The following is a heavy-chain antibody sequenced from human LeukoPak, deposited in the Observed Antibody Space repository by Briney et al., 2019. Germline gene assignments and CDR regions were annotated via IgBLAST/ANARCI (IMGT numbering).Heavy chain of an antibody. CDR3: ARHLGIQLWSHSLDY. CDR1: GYNFTSYW. CDR2: IYPGDSDT. V-gene: IGHV5-51*01. Sequence: GESLKTSCKGSGYNFTSYWIGWVRQMPGKGLEWMGIIYPGDSDTTYSPSFQGQVTISADKSISTAYLQWSSLKASDTAMYYCARHLGIQLWSHSLDYWGQGTLVTVSS. D-gene: IGHD5-18*01. J-gene: IGHJ4*02.